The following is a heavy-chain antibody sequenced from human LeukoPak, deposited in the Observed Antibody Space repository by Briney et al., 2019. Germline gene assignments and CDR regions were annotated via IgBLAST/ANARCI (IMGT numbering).Heavy chain of an antibody. CDR3: ARLRRSSTSCCHNWFDP. CDR2: INHSGST. V-gene: IGHV4-34*01. J-gene: IGHJ5*02. Sequence: PSETLSLTCAVYGGSFSGYYWSWIRQPPGKGLEWIGEINHSGSTNYNPSLKSRVTISVDTSKNQFSLKLSSVTAADTAVYYCARLRRSSTSCCHNWFDPWGQGTLVTVSS. D-gene: IGHD2-2*01. CDR1: GGSFSGYY.